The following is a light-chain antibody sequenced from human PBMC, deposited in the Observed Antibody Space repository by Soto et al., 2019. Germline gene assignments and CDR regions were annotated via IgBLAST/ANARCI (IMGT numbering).Light chain of an antibody. Sequence: QSALTQPRSASGSPGQSATISCTGTSSDVGGYNYVSWYQHHPGKAPKLLISEVSERPSGVPDRFSGSKSANTASLTVSGPPAEDYAGYYCSSSAYGYNLVLCGG. CDR3: SSSAYGYNLV. V-gene: IGLV2-8*01. J-gene: IGLJ2*01. CDR2: EVS. CDR1: SSDVGGYNY.